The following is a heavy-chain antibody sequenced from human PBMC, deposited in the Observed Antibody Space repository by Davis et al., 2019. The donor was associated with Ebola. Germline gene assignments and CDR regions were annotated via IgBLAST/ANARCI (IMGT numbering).Heavy chain of an antibody. CDR1: GGSISTYY. CDR3: ARSPRGYDCWKGYYFYGMDV. J-gene: IGHJ6*04. Sequence: MPSETLSLTCTVSGGSISTYYWSWIRQPPGKGLEWIGYLYYSGSTNYNPSLKSRVTISVDTSKNQFSLKLSSVTAADTAVYYCARSPRGYDCWKGYYFYGMDVWGKGTTVAVSS. V-gene: IGHV4-59*01. D-gene: IGHD3-3*01. CDR2: LYYSGST.